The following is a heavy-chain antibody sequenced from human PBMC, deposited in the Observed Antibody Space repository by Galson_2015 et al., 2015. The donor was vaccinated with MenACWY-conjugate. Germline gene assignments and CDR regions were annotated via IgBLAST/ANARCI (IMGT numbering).Heavy chain of an antibody. V-gene: IGHV1-18*01. Sequence: SVKVSCKASGYTVTSYGISWGRQAPGQGLEWMGWISGYSGDTKYAQNVNGSGTLTTDTSTSTAYMELRSLRSDDKAVYYCARLQKKDFDWLSYYYSYGMDVWGQGTTVPVSS. J-gene: IGHJ6*02. CDR1: GYTVTSYG. CDR3: ARLQKKDFDWLSYYYSYGMDV. D-gene: IGHD3-9*01. CDR2: ISGYSGDT.